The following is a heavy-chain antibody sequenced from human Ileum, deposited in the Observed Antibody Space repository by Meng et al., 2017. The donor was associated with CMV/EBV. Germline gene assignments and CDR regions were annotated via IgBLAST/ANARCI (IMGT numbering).Heavy chain of an antibody. Sequence: GSLRLSCSVSGGSVSSGTYYWSWIRQSPAKGLEWIGYIYYSGSTNYNPSLKSRVTILIDTSKKQFSLRLSSVTAADTAVYYCARGARVYGMDVWGQGTAVTVSS. V-gene: IGHV4-61*01. J-gene: IGHJ6*02. CDR3: ARGARVYGMDV. CDR2: IYYSGST. CDR1: GGSVSSGTYY.